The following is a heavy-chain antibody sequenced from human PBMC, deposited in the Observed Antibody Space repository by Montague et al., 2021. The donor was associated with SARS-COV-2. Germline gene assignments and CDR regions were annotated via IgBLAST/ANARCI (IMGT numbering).Heavy chain of an antibody. J-gene: IGHJ6*03. V-gene: IGHV4-39*01. D-gene: IGHD3-10*01. CDR3: ASSYYYGSGTYVYNYYMDV. CDR2: IAYSGRT. CDR1: GGSVSSSPYY. Sequence: SETLSLTCTASGGSVSSSPYYWGWIRQPPGRGLEWVGSIAYSGRTYFSPSLKSRLTISVDSSENQFSLRLSSVTAADTAVYYCASSYYYGSGTYVYNYYMDVWGQGTTVTVPS.